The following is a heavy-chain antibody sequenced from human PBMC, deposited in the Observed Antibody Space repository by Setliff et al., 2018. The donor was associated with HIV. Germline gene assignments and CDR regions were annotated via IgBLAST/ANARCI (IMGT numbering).Heavy chain of an antibody. J-gene: IGHJ3*01. Sequence: GGSLRLSCAASGFTFNKAWMSWVRQAPGKGLEWISSISSSGRTIKYADSVKGRFTISRDNAKRSLYLQMNSLRVEDTAVYYCARDIPPEYPGFDLWGQGTVVTVSS. CDR3: ARDIPPEYPGFDL. D-gene: IGHD6-6*01. CDR2: ISSSGRTI. V-gene: IGHV3-11*04. CDR1: GFTFNKAW.